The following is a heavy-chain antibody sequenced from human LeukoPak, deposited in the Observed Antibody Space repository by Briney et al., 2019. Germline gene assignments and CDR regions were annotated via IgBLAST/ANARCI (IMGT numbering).Heavy chain of an antibody. J-gene: IGHJ3*02. CDR2: INPNSGGT. Sequence: ASVKVSCKASGGTFSSYAISWVRQAPGQGLEWMGWINPNSGGTKYAQKFQGRVTMTRDTSINTVYMELSRLRSDDMAVYYCARDGAFDIWGQGTMVTVSS. CDR1: GGTFSSYA. V-gene: IGHV1-2*02. CDR3: ARDGAFDI.